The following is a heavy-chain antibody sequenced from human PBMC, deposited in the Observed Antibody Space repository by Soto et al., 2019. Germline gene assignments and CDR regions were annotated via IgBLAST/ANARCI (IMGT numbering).Heavy chain of an antibody. CDR2: ISGSGGST. J-gene: IGHJ3*02. D-gene: IGHD3-10*01. V-gene: IGHV3-23*01. CDR1: GFTFSSYA. CDR3: AKHLLITMVRDDAFDI. Sequence: GGSLRLSCAASGFTFSSYAMSWVRQAPGKGLEWVSAISGSGGSTYYADSVKGRFTISRDNSKNTLYLQMNSLRAEDTAVYYCAKHLLITMVRDDAFDIWGQGTMVTVSS.